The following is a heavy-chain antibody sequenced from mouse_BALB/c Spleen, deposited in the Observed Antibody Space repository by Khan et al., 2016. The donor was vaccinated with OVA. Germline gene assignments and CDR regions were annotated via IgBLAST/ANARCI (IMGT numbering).Heavy chain of an antibody. CDR2: ISSVGDYT. J-gene: IGHJ3*01. V-gene: IGHV5-6*01. CDR1: GFTFSSYS. D-gene: IGHD4-1*01. CDR3: ASHLTVSFVY. Sequence: EVELVESGGDLVKPGGSLKLSCAASGFTFSSYSMSWVRQTPDKRLEWVTTISSVGDYTYYPDSVKGRFTISRDNAKNTLYLQMSSLKSEDTAMYYSASHLTVSFVYWGQGTLVTVSA.